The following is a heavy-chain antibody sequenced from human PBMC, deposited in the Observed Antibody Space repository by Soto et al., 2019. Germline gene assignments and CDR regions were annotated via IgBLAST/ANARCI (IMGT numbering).Heavy chain of an antibody. J-gene: IGHJ4*02. CDR1: GFTFSSYG. CDR3: ANDNWDS. D-gene: IGHD1-1*01. CDR2: ISYDGNNK. V-gene: IGHV3-30*18. Sequence: PGGSLRLSCAASGFTFSSYGMHWVRQAPGKGLEWVAVISYDGNNKYYADSVKGRFTISRDNSKNTLYLQMNSLRVEDTAVYYCANDNWDSWGRGTLVTVS.